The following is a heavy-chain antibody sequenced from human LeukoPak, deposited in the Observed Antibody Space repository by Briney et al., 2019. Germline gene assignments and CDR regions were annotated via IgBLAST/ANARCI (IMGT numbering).Heavy chain of an antibody. J-gene: IGHJ4*02. D-gene: IGHD6-19*01. V-gene: IGHV1-69*05. CDR3: ARDGVSSGWYYDY. CDR1: GGTFSSYA. Sequence: GASVKVSCKASGGTFSSYAISWVRQAPGQGLEWMGGIIPIFGTANYAQKLQGRVTMTTDTSTSTAYMELRSLRSDDTAVYYCARDGVSSGWYYDYWGQGTLVTVSS. CDR2: IIPIFGTA.